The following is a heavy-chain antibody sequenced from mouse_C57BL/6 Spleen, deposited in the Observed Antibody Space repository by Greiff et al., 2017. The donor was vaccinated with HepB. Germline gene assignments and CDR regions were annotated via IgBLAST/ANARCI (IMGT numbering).Heavy chain of an antibody. D-gene: IGHD2-5*01. J-gene: IGHJ4*01. CDR2: IDPEHGET. CDR3: ARAYYSNYYAMDY. Sequence: VQLQQSGAELVKPGASVKLSCTASGFNITDYYMHWVKQRTEQGLEWIGRIDPEHGETKYAPKFQGKATITADTSSTTAYLQLSSLTSEDTAVYYCARAYYSNYYAMDYWGQGTSVTVAS. CDR1: GFNITDYY. V-gene: IGHV14-2*01.